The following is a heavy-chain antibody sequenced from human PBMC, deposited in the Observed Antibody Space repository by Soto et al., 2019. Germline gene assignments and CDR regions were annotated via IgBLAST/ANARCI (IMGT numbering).Heavy chain of an antibody. Sequence: QVQLVQSGAEVKKHGSSMKVSCKASGGTFSSYAISWVRQAPGQGLEWMGGFIPIFGTANYAQKFQGRVTITADESTSTAYMELSSLRSEDTAVYYCARATMIVVVNNAFDIWGQGTMVTVSS. D-gene: IGHD3-22*01. CDR2: FIPIFGTA. J-gene: IGHJ3*02. CDR1: GGTFSSYA. CDR3: ARATMIVVVNNAFDI. V-gene: IGHV1-69*12.